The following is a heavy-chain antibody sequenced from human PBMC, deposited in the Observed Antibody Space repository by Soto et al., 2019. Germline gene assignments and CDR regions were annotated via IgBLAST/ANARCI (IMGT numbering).Heavy chain of an antibody. CDR2: ISAFNGNT. CDR3: ARDPQRAAVGDAFDI. CDR1: GYTFTSYG. Sequence: ASVKDSCKASGYTFTSYGINWVRQAPGQGLEWMGWISAFNGNTNYAQKLQGRVTRTTDTSTSTAYMELRSLRSDETAVYYCARDPQRAAVGDAFDIWGQGTMVTVSS. J-gene: IGHJ3*02. D-gene: IGHD2-15*01. V-gene: IGHV1-18*01.